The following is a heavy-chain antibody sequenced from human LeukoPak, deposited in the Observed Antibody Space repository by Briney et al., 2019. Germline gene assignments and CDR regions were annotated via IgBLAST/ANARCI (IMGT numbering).Heavy chain of an antibody. CDR3: ARGTSWFDP. J-gene: IGHJ5*02. CDR1: GGSFSGYY. V-gene: IGHV4-59*10. CDR2: IFTGGMT. Sequence: NPSETLSLTCAVYGGSFSGYYWSWIRQPAGRGLEYIGRIFTGGMTKYNPSLKTRVTISIDTSKNQFSLKLTSVTAADSAVYYCARGTSWFDPWGQGTLVTVSS.